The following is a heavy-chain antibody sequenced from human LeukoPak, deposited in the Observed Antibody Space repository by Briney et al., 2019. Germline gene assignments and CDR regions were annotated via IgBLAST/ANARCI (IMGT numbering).Heavy chain of an antibody. D-gene: IGHD6-19*01. J-gene: IGHJ4*02. Sequence: PSETLSLTCAVYGGSFSGYYWSWIRQPPGKGLEWIGEINHSGSTNYNPSLKSRVTISVDTSKNQFSLKLSSVTAADTAVYYCARGPEDSSGWYCPTSDYWGQGTLVTVSS. CDR1: GGSFSGYY. CDR3: ARGPEDSSGWYCPTSDY. CDR2: INHSGST. V-gene: IGHV4-34*01.